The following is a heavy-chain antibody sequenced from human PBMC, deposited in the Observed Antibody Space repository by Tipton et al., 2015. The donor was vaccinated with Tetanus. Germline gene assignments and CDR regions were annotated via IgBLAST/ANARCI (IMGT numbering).Heavy chain of an antibody. CDR1: GFTFTDFY. V-gene: IGHV3-11*01. D-gene: IGHD1-26*01. Sequence: GSLRLSCAASGFTFTDFYMSWIRQAPGKGLEWLSYITGSGSTIHYADSVKGRFTISRDYAKNSLYLQMNGLRADDTAIYYCARDDSGTSDYWGQGTLVTVSS. CDR3: ARDDSGTSDY. CDR2: ITGSGSTI. J-gene: IGHJ4*02.